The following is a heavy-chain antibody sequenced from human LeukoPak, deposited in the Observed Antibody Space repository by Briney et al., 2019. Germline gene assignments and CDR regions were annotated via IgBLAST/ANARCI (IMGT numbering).Heavy chain of an antibody. Sequence: GGSLRLSCAASGFTFSSYEMNWVRQAPGKGLDWVSYISSIGSTIYYADSVKVLFTISRDNATHLLYLKLNSLRAEDTAVYYCVRDGSSSSSLYEEYFQHWGQGTLVTVSS. D-gene: IGHD6-13*01. V-gene: IGHV3-48*03. J-gene: IGHJ1*01. CDR3: VRDGSSSSSLYEEYFQH. CDR2: ISSIGSTI. CDR1: GFTFSSYE.